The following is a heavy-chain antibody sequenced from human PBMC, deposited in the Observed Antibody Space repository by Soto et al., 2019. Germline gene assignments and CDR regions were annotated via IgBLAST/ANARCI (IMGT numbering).Heavy chain of an antibody. CDR2: MNPNTGNS. CDR3: ARRAETNGWNGFGADKYYFDF. V-gene: IGHV1-8*01. J-gene: IGHJ4*02. CDR1: GYTFTSYY. Sequence: ASVKVSCKSSGYTFTSYYIYWVRQATGKGLECMGWMNPNTGNSGYAQKFQGRVTVTSDTSINTVHMELSSLRSEDTAVYYCARRAETNGWNGFGADKYYFDFWGQGTLVTVSS. D-gene: IGHD1-1*01.